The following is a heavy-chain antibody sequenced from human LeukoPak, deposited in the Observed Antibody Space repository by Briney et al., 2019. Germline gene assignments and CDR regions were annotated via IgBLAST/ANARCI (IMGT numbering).Heavy chain of an antibody. V-gene: IGHV3-33*01. CDR2: IWYDGSNK. J-gene: IGHJ5*02. Sequence: QPGGSLRLPCAASGFTFSSYGMHWVRQAPGKGLEWVAVIWYDGSNKYYADSVKGRFTISRDNSKNTLYLQMNSLRAEDTAVYYCARDRIVATITTNWFDPWGQGTLVTVSS. D-gene: IGHD5-12*01. CDR3: ARDRIVATITTNWFDP. CDR1: GFTFSSYG.